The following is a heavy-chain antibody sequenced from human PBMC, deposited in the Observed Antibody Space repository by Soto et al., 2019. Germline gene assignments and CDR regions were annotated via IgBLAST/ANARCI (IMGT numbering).Heavy chain of an antibody. CDR3: ATWRTYGMDV. CDR2: ISYDGSNK. D-gene: IGHD1-1*01. Sequence: SLRLSCAASGFTFSSYAMHWVRQAPGKGLEWVAVISYDGSNKYYADSVKGRFTISRDNSKNTLYLQMNSLRAEDTAVYYCATWRTYGMDVWGQGTTVTVSS. CDR1: GFTFSSYA. V-gene: IGHV3-30-3*01. J-gene: IGHJ6*02.